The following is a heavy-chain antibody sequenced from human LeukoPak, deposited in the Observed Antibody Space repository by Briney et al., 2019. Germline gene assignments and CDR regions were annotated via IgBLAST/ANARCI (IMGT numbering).Heavy chain of an antibody. CDR2: ISYSGST. Sequence: SVTLSLTCTVSRGSINTYYWSWIRQPPGKGLEWIGYISYSGSTNYNPSLKSRVTISVDTSKNQFSLKLSSVTAADTAVYYCARRAIVLMGFDYWGQGTLVTVSS. D-gene: IGHD2-8*01. J-gene: IGHJ4*02. CDR3: ARRAIVLMGFDY. V-gene: IGHV4-59*08. CDR1: RGSINTYY.